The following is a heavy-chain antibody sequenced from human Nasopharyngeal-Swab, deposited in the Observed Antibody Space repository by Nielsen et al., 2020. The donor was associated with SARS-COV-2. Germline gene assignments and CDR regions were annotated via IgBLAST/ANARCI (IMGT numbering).Heavy chain of an antibody. D-gene: IGHD3-16*01. J-gene: IGHJ6*02. Sequence: SETLSLTCTVSGGSISSSSYYWGWIRQPPRKGLEWIGSIYYSGSTYYNPSLKSRVTISVDTSKNQFSLKLSSVTAADTAVYYCARHCLGEPYYYYYYGMDVWGQGTTVTVSS. V-gene: IGHV4-39*01. CDR2: IYYSGST. CDR3: ARHCLGEPYYYYYYGMDV. CDR1: GGSISSSSYY.